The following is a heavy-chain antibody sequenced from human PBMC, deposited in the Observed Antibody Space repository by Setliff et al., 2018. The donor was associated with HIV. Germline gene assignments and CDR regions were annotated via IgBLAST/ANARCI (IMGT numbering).Heavy chain of an antibody. J-gene: IGHJ4*02. CDR3: AAGTYYYGSGSRSRSPFDY. D-gene: IGHD3-10*01. CDR2: IIPIFGTA. CDR1: GGTFSSYA. Sequence: SVKVSCKASGGTFSSYAISWVRQAPGQGLEWMGGIIPIFGTANYAQKFQERVTITRDMSTSTAYMELSSLRSEDTAVYYCAAGTYYYGSGSRSRSPFDYWGQGTLVTVSS. V-gene: IGHV1-69*05.